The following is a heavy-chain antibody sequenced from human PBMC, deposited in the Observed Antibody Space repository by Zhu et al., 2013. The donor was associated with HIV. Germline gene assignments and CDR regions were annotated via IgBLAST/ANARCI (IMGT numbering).Heavy chain of an antibody. Sequence: QVQLVQSGAEVQKPGSSVKVSCKASGGSFSNSAISWVRQAPGQGLEWMGGIIPIFGTANYAQKFQGRVTITADESTSTAYMELSSLRSEDTAVYYCASGGQICGGDCYSADYWGQGTLVTVSS. CDR1: GGSFSNSA. CDR2: IIPIFGTA. D-gene: IGHD2-21*02. V-gene: IGHV1-69*01. CDR3: ASGGQICGGDCYSADY. J-gene: IGHJ4*02.